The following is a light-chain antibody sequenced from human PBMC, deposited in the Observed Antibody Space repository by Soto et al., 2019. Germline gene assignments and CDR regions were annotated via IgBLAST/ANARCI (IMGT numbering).Light chain of an antibody. CDR3: QQRFNWPPIT. CDR1: QSVISY. V-gene: IGKV3-11*01. J-gene: IGKJ5*01. Sequence: ESVLTQSPATLSLSPGERATLSCRASQSVISYLAWYQQKPGQAPRLLIYDAFNRATGIPARFSGSGSGTDFTLTISSLEPEDFAIYYCQQRFNWPPITFGQWTLLEIK. CDR2: DAF.